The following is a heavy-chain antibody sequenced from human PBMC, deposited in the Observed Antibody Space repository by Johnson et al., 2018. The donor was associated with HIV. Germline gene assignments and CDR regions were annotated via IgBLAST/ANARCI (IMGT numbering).Heavy chain of an antibody. Sequence: VQLVESGGGVVQPGRSLRLSCAASGFTFSTYAMHWVRQAPGKGLVWVAVISYDGSHKYYADSVKGRFTISRDNSKNTLYLQMNSLRAEDTAVYYCAAPVGATGWGQGTMVTVSS. D-gene: IGHD1-26*01. CDR2: ISYDGSHK. CDR1: GFTFSTYA. CDR3: AAPVGATG. V-gene: IGHV3-30*04. J-gene: IGHJ3*01.